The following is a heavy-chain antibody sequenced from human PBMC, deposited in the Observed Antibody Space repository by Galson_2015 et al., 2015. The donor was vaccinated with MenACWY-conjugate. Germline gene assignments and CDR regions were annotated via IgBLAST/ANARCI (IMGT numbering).Heavy chain of an antibody. V-gene: IGHV3-23*01. J-gene: IGHJ6*03. Sequence: SLRLSCAVSGFTFSDYAMSWVRQAPGKGLEWVSGISASGGGTYYPDSVKGRFTISRDNSRNTLYLQMNSLRAEDTAVYYCAKTPLGYYHYVDVWGKGTTVPVSS. CDR1: GFTFSDYA. CDR2: ISASGGGT. CDR3: AKTPLGYYHYVDV.